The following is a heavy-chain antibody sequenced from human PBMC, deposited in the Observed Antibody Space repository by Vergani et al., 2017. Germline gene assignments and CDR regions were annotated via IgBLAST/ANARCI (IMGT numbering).Heavy chain of an antibody. CDR2: IIPIFCTA. CDR1: GGTFSSYD. J-gene: IGHJ3*01. Sequence: QVQLVQSGAEVKKPGSSVKVSCKASGGTFSSYDISWVRQAPGQGLEWMGRIIPIFCTANYAQKFQGRVTITADKSTRTAYMELSSLRSEDTAVYYCARRSPAAISMSSAFDFWGQGTMVTVSS. V-gene: IGHV1-69*14. CDR3: ARRSPAAISMSSAFDF. D-gene: IGHD2-2*01.